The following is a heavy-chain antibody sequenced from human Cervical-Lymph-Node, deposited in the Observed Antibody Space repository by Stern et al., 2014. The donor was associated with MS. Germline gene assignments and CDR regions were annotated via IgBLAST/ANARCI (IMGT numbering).Heavy chain of an antibody. CDR1: GFTFSNYT. Sequence: EVQLVESGGGLVKPGRSLRLSCEVSGFTFSNYTMNWVRQAPGKGLEWVSSISRTSKYIYYANSVKGRFTISRDNAKNSLYLQMNSLRAEDTAIYYCARARRGFDHWGQGTLVTVSS. V-gene: IGHV3-21*06. CDR3: ARARRGFDH. CDR2: ISRTSKYI. J-gene: IGHJ4*02.